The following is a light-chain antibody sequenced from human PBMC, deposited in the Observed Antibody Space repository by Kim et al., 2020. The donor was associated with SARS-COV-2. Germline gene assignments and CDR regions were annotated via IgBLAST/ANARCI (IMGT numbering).Light chain of an antibody. Sequence: DIVMTQSPDSLAVSLGERATINCKSSQSVKNYLAWYQQKPGQPPKVLIYWASTRESGVPDRFSGSGSGTDFTLTISSLQAEDVAVYYCQHYYSTPLSFGGGTKVDIK. CDR1: QSVKNY. CDR2: WAS. CDR3: QHYYSTPLS. J-gene: IGKJ4*01. V-gene: IGKV4-1*01.